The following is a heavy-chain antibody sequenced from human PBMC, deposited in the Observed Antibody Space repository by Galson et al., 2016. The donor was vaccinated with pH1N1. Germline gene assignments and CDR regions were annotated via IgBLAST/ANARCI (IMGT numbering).Heavy chain of an antibody. J-gene: IGHJ3*02. CDR1: GFTFSSYW. V-gene: IGHV3-7*03. D-gene: IGHD3-22*01. Sequence: SLRLSCAASGFTFSSYWMSWVRQAPGKGLEWVANINQDGSVTYYVDSVKGRFTISRDNAKNSLYLQMNSLRAEDTALYYCVKDRAFYYDSSGYDYAFDIWGQGTMVTVAS. CDR2: INQDGSVT. CDR3: VKDRAFYYDSSGYDYAFDI.